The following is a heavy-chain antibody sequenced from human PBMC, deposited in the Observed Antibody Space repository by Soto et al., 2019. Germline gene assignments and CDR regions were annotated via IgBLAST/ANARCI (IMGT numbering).Heavy chain of an antibody. Sequence: KPSETLSLTCAVSGGSISSSNWWSWVRQPPGKGLEWIGEIYHSGSTNYNPSLKSRVTISVDKSKNQFSLKLSSVTAADTAVYYCARGSGSSGWPDPFWFDPWGQGTLVTVSS. CDR1: GGSISSSNW. J-gene: IGHJ5*02. D-gene: IGHD6-19*01. V-gene: IGHV4-4*02. CDR2: IYHSGST. CDR3: ARGSGSSGWPDPFWFDP.